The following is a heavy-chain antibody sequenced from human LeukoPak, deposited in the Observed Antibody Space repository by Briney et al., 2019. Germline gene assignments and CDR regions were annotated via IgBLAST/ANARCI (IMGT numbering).Heavy chain of an antibody. V-gene: IGHV1-69*13. CDR1: GGTFSSFA. D-gene: IGHD1-26*01. CDR2: IIPIFGTA. CDR3: ARERRGGSYFTEKRLDH. J-gene: IGHJ4*02. Sequence: ASVKVSCKASGGTFSSFAISWVRQAPGQGLEWMGAIIPIFGTANYAQKFQGRVTITADGSTGTAYMELSSLRSEDTAVYYCARERRGGSYFTEKRLDHWGQGTLVAVSS.